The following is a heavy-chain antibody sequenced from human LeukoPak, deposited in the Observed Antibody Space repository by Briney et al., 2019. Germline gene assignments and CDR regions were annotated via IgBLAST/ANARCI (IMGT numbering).Heavy chain of an antibody. Sequence: GGSLRLSCAAPGFTFSDYYMSWIRQAPGKGLEWVSYISSSGSTIYYADSVKGRFTISRDNAKNSLYLQMNSLRAEDTAVYYCARVPRSYPFDYWGQGTLVTVSS. V-gene: IGHV3-11*01. CDR3: ARVPRSYPFDY. J-gene: IGHJ4*02. CDR2: ISSSGSTI. D-gene: IGHD3-10*01. CDR1: GFTFSDYY.